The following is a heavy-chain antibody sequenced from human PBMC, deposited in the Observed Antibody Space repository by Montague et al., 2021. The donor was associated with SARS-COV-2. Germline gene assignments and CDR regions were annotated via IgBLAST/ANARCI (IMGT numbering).Heavy chain of an antibody. V-gene: IGHV4-59*01. Sequence: SETRSLTCIVSGGSTNYYYWSWIRQSPGKGLEWIGYMYYSGSMNYNPSLKSRVTMSIDRSKNQFSLKLRSVTAADTAVYYCARVARYCTNGVCQTYYYYGLDVWGQGTTVTVSS. CDR1: GGSTNYYY. D-gene: IGHD2-8*01. J-gene: IGHJ6*02. CDR3: ARVARYCTNGVCQTYYYYGLDV. CDR2: MYYSGSM.